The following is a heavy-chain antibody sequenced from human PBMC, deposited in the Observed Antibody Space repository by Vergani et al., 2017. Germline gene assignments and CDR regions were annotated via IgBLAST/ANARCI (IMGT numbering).Heavy chain of an antibody. V-gene: IGHV3-30*18. J-gene: IGHJ6*02. CDR1: GFTFSSYG. Sequence: QVQLVESGGGVVQPGRSLRLSCAASGFTFSSYGMHWVRQAPGKGLEWVAVISSDGSNKYYADSVKGRFTISRDNSKNTLYLQMNSLRAEDTAVYYCAKSSGRYSDYYYYGMDVWGQGTTVTVSS. CDR2: ISSDGSNK. D-gene: IGHD1-26*01. CDR3: AKSSGRYSDYYYYGMDV.